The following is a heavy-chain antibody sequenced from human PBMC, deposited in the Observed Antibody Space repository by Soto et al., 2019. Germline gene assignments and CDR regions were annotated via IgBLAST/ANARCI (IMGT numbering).Heavy chain of an antibody. CDR3: ARDWRFMVRGVSGLMDV. CDR1: GFTFSSYS. Sequence: PGGSLRLSCAASGFTFSSYSMNWVRQAPGKGLEWVSSISSSSSYIYYADSVKGRFTISRDNAKNSLYLQMNSLRAEDTAVYYCARDWRFMVRGVSGLMDVWGQGTTVTVS. CDR2: ISSSSSYI. J-gene: IGHJ6*02. V-gene: IGHV3-21*01. D-gene: IGHD3-10*01.